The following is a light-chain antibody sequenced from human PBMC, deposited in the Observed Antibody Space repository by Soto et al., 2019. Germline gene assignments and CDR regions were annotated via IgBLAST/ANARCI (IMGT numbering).Light chain of an antibody. CDR3: QQYDNRPFT. CDR1: QDISNY. Sequence: DIQMTQSPSSLSASVGDSVTITCQASQDISNYLNWYQQKPGKAPKLLIYDASNLETGVPSRFSGSGSGTDFTFTISSLQPEDNATYYCQQYDNRPFTFGPGT. J-gene: IGKJ3*01. CDR2: DAS. V-gene: IGKV1-33*01.